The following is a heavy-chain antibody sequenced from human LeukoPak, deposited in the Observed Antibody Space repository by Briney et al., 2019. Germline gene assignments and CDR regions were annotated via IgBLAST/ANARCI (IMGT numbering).Heavy chain of an antibody. CDR2: IWYDGSHN. Sequence: GGSLRLSCTASGFTFSTYGMHWVRQARGKGLEWMAVIWYDGSHNSYADYVKGRFTISRDNSKSTVYLQMSSLRVEDTAVYYCAREGPQIGTSAFDTWGQGTMVSVSS. J-gene: IGHJ3*02. V-gene: IGHV3-33*01. D-gene: IGHD1-1*01. CDR1: GFTFSTYG. CDR3: AREGPQIGTSAFDT.